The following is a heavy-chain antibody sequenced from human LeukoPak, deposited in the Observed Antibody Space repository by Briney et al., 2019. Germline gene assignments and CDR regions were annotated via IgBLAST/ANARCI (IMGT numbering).Heavy chain of an antibody. CDR2: INHSGST. V-gene: IGHV4-34*01. CDR3: ARSSSYGDY. Sequence: SETLSLTCAVYGGSFSGYYWSWIRQPPGKGLEWIGEINHSGSTNYNPSLKSRVTISVDTSKNQFSLKLSSVTAADTAVYYCARSSSYGDYWGQGTLVTVSS. J-gene: IGHJ4*02. CDR1: GGSFSGYY. D-gene: IGHD6-13*01.